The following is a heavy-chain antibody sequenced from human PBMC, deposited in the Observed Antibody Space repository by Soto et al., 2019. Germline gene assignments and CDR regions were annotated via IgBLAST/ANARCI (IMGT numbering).Heavy chain of an antibody. J-gene: IGHJ4*02. CDR1: GFTFTDYY. CDR3: ARDQRGYNYGFRFDQ. V-gene: IGHV3-11*05. CDR2: ISSRSSYT. D-gene: IGHD5-18*01. Sequence: QVQLVESGGGLVKPGGSLRLSCAASGFTFTDYYMSWIRQAPGRGLEWLSYISSRSSYTYYADSVKGRFTISRDNAKNSLYLEMNSLRVEDTAVYYCARDQRGYNYGFRFDQWGQGILVTVSS.